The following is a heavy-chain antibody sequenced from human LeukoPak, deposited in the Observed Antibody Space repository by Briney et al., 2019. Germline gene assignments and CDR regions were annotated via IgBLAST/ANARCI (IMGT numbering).Heavy chain of an antibody. CDR2: IVVGSGSI. Sequence: ASVKVSCKGSGSIFSKSAIQWVRQARGQRLEWIGWIVVGSGSINYAQKLQERITITRDMSTSTAYMELSSLTSDDTAVYFCAAGDNDSWSGYYGAPDFWGQGTLVTVSS. V-gene: IGHV1-58*02. J-gene: IGHJ4*02. D-gene: IGHD3-3*01. CDR1: GSIFSKSA. CDR3: AAGDNDSWSGYYGAPDF.